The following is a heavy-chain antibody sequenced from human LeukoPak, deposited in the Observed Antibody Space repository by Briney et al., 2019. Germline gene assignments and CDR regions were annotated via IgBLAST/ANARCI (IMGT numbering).Heavy chain of an antibody. Sequence: GESLKISCKGSGYSFTSYWIGWVRQMPGKDLEWMGVIYPGDSDTRYSPSFQGQVTISADKSISTAYLQWSSLKASDTAMYYCASWYTDSGYDFRWFDPWGQRTLVTVSS. CDR1: GYSFTSYW. V-gene: IGHV5-51*01. D-gene: IGHD5-12*01. CDR2: IYPGDSDT. J-gene: IGHJ5*02. CDR3: ASWYTDSGYDFRWFDP.